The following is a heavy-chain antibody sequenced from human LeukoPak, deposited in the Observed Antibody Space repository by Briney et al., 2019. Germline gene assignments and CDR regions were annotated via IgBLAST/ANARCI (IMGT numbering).Heavy chain of an antibody. Sequence: SETLSLTCAVYGGSFSGYYWSWIRQPPRKGLEWIGEINHSGSTNYNPSLKSRVTISVDTSKNQFSLKLSSVTAADTAVYYCARVGYDYVWGSYRFDYWGQGTLVTVSS. CDR3: ARVGYDYVWGSYRFDY. CDR1: GGSFSGYY. D-gene: IGHD3-16*02. V-gene: IGHV4-34*01. CDR2: INHSGST. J-gene: IGHJ4*02.